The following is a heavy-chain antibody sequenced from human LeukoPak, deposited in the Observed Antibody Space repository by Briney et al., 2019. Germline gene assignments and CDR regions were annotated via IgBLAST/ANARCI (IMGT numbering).Heavy chain of an antibody. CDR1: GFTFDDYG. CDR3: ARDGYNSHFDY. J-gene: IGHJ4*02. Sequence: GGSLRLSCAASGFTFDDYGMSWVRQAPGKGLEWVSGINWNGDSTGYADSVKGRFTISRDNAKNSLYLQMNSLRAEDTAVYYCARDGYNSHFDYWGQGTLVTVSS. CDR2: INWNGDST. D-gene: IGHD5-24*01. V-gene: IGHV3-20*04.